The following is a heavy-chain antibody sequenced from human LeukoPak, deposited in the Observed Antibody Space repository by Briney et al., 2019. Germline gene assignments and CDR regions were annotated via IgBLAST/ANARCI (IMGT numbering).Heavy chain of an antibody. D-gene: IGHD3-22*01. J-gene: IGHJ4*02. CDR2: ISSSGGII. CDR1: GFTFSSYE. CDR3: ARGHYYDSSGPFDY. V-gene: IGHV3-48*03. Sequence: PGGSLRLSCAASGFTFSSYEMNWVRQAPGKGLEWVAYISSSGGIIYYADSVKGRFTISRDNSKNTLYLQMNSLRAEDTAVYYCARGHYYDSSGPFDYWGQGTLVTVSS.